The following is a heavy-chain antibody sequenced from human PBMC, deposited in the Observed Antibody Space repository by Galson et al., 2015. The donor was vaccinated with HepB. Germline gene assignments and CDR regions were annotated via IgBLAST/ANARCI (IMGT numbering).Heavy chain of an antibody. Sequence: SETLSLTCSVSGASMNTDYWTWIRQSPGQRLEWVGYVHHSGAANYNPSLKSRVTMSIDTSKNHFSLNLRSVTAADTAMYFCTRVFGQKCGGTTCFLGAFDIWGPGTRVIGSS. D-gene: IGHD3/OR15-3a*01. CDR1: GASMNTDY. J-gene: IGHJ3*02. V-gene: IGHV4-59*12. CDR2: VHHSGAA. CDR3: TRVFGQKCGGTTCFLGAFDI.